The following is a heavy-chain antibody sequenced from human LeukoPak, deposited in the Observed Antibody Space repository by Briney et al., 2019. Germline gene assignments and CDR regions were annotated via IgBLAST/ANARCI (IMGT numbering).Heavy chain of an antibody. CDR2: ISAYNGNT. V-gene: IGHV1-18*04. CDR1: GYTFTGYY. Sequence: ASVKVSCKASGYTFTGYYMHWVRQAPGQGLEWMGWISAYNGNTNYAQKFQGRVTMTTDTSTSTAYMELRSLRSDDTAVYYCARAPAYDIAASYWYFDLWGRGTLVTVSS. D-gene: IGHD6-6*01. J-gene: IGHJ2*01. CDR3: ARAPAYDIAASYWYFDL.